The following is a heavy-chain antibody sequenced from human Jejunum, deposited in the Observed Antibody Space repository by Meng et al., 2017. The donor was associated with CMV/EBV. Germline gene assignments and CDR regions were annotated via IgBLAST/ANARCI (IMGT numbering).Heavy chain of an antibody. J-gene: IGHJ4*02. V-gene: IGHV4-30-4*08. Sequence: HVRLQGSGPRLVKPSQTLSLTCTVSGDSISSGDYSWNWIRQSPGKGLEWIGYIYYNGNAYYNPSLQSRVSISVDTSKNEFSLNLNSVTAADTALYFCARGGIFRGIDYWGQGTLVTVSS. CDR1: GDSISSGDYS. CDR3: ARGGIFRGIDY. D-gene: IGHD3-10*01. CDR2: IYYNGNA.